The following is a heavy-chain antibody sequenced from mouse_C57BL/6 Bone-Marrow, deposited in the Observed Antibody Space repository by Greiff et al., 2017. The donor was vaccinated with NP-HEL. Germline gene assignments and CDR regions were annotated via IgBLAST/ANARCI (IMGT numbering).Heavy chain of an antibody. Sequence: VQLKESGGGLVKPGGSLKLSCAASGFTFSSYAMSWVRQTPEKRLEWVATISDGGSYTYYPDNVKGRFTISRDTAKDNLYLRMSHLKSEAAAMYYYARDYYGSKGYWGQGTTLTVSS. CDR2: ISDGGSYT. V-gene: IGHV5-4*01. D-gene: IGHD1-1*01. CDR3: ARDYYGSKGY. J-gene: IGHJ2*01. CDR1: GFTFSSYA.